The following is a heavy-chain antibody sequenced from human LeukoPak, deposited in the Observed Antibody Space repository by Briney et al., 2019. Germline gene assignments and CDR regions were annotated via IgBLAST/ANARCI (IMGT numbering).Heavy chain of an antibody. CDR2: IYHSGTT. J-gene: IGHJ5*02. CDR3: TRLSHVAGAAKVSWFDP. V-gene: IGHV4-38-2*02. Sequence: SETLSLTCTVSAYSISNGFPWGWIRQPPGKGLEWIASIYHSGTTYYNPSLKSRVTASVDTSKNQFSLRLSSATAADTAVYYCTRLSHVAGAAKVSWFDPWGQGTLVSVSS. CDR1: AYSISNGFP. D-gene: IGHD1-26*01.